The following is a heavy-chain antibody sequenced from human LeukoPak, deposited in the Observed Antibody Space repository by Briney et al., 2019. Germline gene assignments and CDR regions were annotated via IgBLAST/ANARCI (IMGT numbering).Heavy chain of an antibody. Sequence: GGSLRLYCAASGFTFSSYAMHWVRQAPGKGLEWVAVISYDGSNKYYADSVKGRFTISRDNSKNTLYLQMNSLRAEDTAVYYCASSEDYYDSSGSYFDYWGQGTLVTVSS. CDR2: ISYDGSNK. CDR1: GFTFSSYA. D-gene: IGHD3-22*01. J-gene: IGHJ4*02. CDR3: ASSEDYYDSSGSYFDY. V-gene: IGHV3-30*04.